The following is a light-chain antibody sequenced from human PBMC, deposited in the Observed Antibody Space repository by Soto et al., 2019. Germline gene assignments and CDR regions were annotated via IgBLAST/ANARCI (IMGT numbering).Light chain of an antibody. CDR1: QSISNDH. CDR3: QQYNSYRT. Sequence: EIVVTQSPGTLSLSPGERATLSCRASQSISNDHLAWYQQKPGQAPRLLIYGTSNRATGGIADRFSGSGSGTEFTLTISSLQPDDFATYYCQQYNSYRTFGQGTKVEI. J-gene: IGKJ1*01. V-gene: IGKV3-20*01. CDR2: GTS.